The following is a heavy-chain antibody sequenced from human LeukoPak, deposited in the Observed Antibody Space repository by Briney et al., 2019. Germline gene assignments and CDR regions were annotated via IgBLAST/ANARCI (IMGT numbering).Heavy chain of an antibody. V-gene: IGHV4-34*01. D-gene: IGHD2-15*01. J-gene: IGHJ4*02. Sequence: SETLSLTCAVYGGSFSGYYWSWIRQPPGKGLEWIGEINHSGSTNYNPSLKSRVTISVDTSKNQFSLKLSSVTAADTAVYYCAISPDCSGGSCHGGPFDYWGQGTLVTVSS. CDR3: AISPDCSGGSCHGGPFDY. CDR2: INHSGST. CDR1: GGSFSGYY.